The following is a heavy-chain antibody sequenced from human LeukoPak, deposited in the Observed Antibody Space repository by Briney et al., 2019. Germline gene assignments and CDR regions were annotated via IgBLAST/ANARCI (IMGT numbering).Heavy chain of an antibody. CDR1: GFTFDDYA. J-gene: IGHJ6*02. V-gene: IGHV3-43*02. CDR3: AKGQRHYYGMDV. Sequence: GGSLRLSCAASGFTFDDYAMHWVRQAPGKGLEWVSLISGDGGSTYYADSVKGRFTISRDNSKNSLYPQMNSLRTEDTALYYCAKGQRHYYGMDVWGQGTTVTVSS. CDR2: ISGDGGST.